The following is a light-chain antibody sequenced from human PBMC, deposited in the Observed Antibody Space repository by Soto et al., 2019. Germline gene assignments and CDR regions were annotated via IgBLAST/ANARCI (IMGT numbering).Light chain of an antibody. Sequence: QSALTQPASVSGSPGQSITISCTGTSSDVGDYNYVSWYQQYPGKAPKLMIYDVTNRPSGVSNRFSGSKSGNTASLTISGLQAEDEADYYCSSYRSSSTSYVFGTGTKLTVL. CDR3: SSYRSSSTSYV. CDR2: DVT. J-gene: IGLJ1*01. CDR1: SSDVGDYNY. V-gene: IGLV2-14*03.